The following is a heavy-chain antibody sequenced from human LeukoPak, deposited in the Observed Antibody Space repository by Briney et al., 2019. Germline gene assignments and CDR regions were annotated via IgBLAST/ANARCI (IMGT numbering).Heavy chain of an antibody. CDR2: ISASGGST. V-gene: IGHV3-23*01. Sequence: LPGGCLRLSCAASGFTFNSYAMSSVRQAPGKGLEWDSAISASGGSTYYPDSVRGRFTISRDNSENTLYLQMNSLRAEDTALYYCAKLRHPGSSGWLGDCDYWGQGTLVTVSS. J-gene: IGHJ4*02. CDR1: GFTFNSYA. D-gene: IGHD6-19*01. CDR3: AKLRHPGSSGWLGDCDY.